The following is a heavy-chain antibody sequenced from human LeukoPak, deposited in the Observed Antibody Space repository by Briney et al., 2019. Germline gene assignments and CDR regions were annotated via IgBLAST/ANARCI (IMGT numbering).Heavy chain of an antibody. CDR1: GWSFSGYY. D-gene: IGHD2-2*01. CDR2: INHSGST. J-gene: IGHJ5*02. CDR3: ARGKNHWVVVPAAMGGWFDP. V-gene: IGHV4-34*01. Sequence: PSETLSLTCAVYGWSFSGYYWSWIRQPPGKGLEWIGEINHSGSTNYNPSLKSRVTISVDTSKNQFSLKLSSVTAADAAVYYCARGKNHWVVVPAAMGGWFDPWGQGTLVTVSS.